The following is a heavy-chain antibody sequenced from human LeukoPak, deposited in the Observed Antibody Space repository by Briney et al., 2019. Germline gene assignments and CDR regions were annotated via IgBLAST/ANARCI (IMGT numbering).Heavy chain of an antibody. Sequence: GESLKISCKGSGYSFTSYWIGWVRQLPGKGLEWMGIIYPGDSDTRYSPSFQGQVTISADKSISTAYLQWSSLKASDTAMYYCARHDILGYCSGGSCPGAYYYYGMDVWGHGTTVTVSS. J-gene: IGHJ6*02. CDR1: GYSFTSYW. D-gene: IGHD2-15*01. V-gene: IGHV5-51*01. CDR3: ARHDILGYCSGGSCPGAYYYYGMDV. CDR2: IYPGDSDT.